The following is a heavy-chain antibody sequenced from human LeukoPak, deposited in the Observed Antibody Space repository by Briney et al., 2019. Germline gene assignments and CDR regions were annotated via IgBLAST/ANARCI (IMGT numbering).Heavy chain of an antibody. CDR2: INPNSGGT. CDR3: ARGYCGGDCPRDDDAFDI. Sequence: ASVKVSCKASGYTFTGYYIHWVRLAPGQGLEWMGWINPNSGGTNSAQKFKGRVTMTRDTSITTVYMELSRLRSDDTAVYYCARGYCGGDCPRDDDAFDIWGQGTTVTVSS. CDR1: GYTFTGYY. V-gene: IGHV1-2*02. J-gene: IGHJ3*02. D-gene: IGHD2-21*02.